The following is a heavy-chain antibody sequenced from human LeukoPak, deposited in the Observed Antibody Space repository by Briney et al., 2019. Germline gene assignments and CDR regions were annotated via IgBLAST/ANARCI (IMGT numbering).Heavy chain of an antibody. V-gene: IGHV7-4-1*02. CDR3: ARKRTVTTYNWFDP. Sequence: ASVKVSYKASGYTFTGNGITWVRQAPGQGLEWMGWINTNTGNPTYAQGFTGRFVFSLDTSVSTAYLQISSLKAEDTAVYYCARKRTVTTYNWFDPWGQGTLVTVSS. J-gene: IGHJ5*02. D-gene: IGHD4-17*01. CDR2: INTNTGNP. CDR1: GYTFTGNG.